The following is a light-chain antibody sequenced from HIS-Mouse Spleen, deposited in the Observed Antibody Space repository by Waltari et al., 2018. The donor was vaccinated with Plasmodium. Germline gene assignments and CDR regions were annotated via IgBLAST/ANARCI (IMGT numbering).Light chain of an antibody. V-gene: IGLV3-10*01. CDR3: YSTDSSGNHRV. CDR1: ALPKKY. J-gene: IGLJ3*02. Sequence: SYELTQPPSVSVSPGQTARITCSGDALPKKYAYWYQQKSGQAPVLVIYEDSKRPSGIPGRLSGSSSGTMATLTISGAQVEDEAGYYCYSTDSSGNHRVFGGGTKLTVL. CDR2: EDS.